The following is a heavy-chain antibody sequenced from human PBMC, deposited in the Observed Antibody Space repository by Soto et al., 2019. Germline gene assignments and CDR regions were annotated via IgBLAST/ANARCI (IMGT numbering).Heavy chain of an antibody. CDR3: ARDYPFTVVPAAPAGGAFDI. J-gene: IGHJ3*02. CDR2: INPIGGST. D-gene: IGHD2-2*01. V-gene: IGHV1-69*10. CDR1: GGTFSSYA. Sequence: KVPSASVKVSCKASGGTFSSYAISWVRQAPGQGLEWMGGINPIGGSTSYAQKFQGRVTMTRDTSTSTVYMELSSLRSEDTAVYYCARDYPFTVVPAAPAGGAFDIWGQGTMVTVSS.